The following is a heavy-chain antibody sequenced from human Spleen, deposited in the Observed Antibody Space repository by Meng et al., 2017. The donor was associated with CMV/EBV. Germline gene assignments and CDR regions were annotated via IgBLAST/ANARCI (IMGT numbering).Heavy chain of an antibody. D-gene: IGHD6-19*01. CDR1: GYTFTSYY. V-gene: IGHV1-46*01. Sequence: ASVKVSCKASGYTFTSYYMHWVRQAPGQGLEWMGIINPSGGSTSYAQKFQGRVTMTRDTSTSTVYMELSSLRSEDTAVYYCARGTSSGWYSTHYYGMDVWGQGTTVTVSS. J-gene: IGHJ6*02. CDR2: INPSGGST. CDR3: ARGTSSGWYSTHYYGMDV.